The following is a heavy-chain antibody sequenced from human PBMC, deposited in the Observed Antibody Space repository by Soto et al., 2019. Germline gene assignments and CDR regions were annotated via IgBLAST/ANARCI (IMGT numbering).Heavy chain of an antibody. CDR1: GFTFSSYG. J-gene: IGHJ6*02. Sequence: GGSLRLSCAASGFTFSSYGMHWVRQAPGKGLEWVAVIWYDGSNKYYADSVKGRFTISRDNSKNTLYLQMNSLRAEDTAVYYCARVRGCSGGSCYPINYGMDVWGQGTTVTVSS. D-gene: IGHD2-15*01. CDR2: IWYDGSNK. V-gene: IGHV3-33*01. CDR3: ARVRGCSGGSCYPINYGMDV.